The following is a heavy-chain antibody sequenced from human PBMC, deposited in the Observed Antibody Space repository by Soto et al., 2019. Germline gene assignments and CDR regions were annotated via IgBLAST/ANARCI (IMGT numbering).Heavy chain of an antibody. CDR1: GGSFSGYY. J-gene: IGHJ4*02. D-gene: IGHD5-12*01. V-gene: IGHV4-34*01. CDR3: ARGVQEWLRPFDY. CDR2: INHSGST. Sequence: SETLSLTCAVYGGSFSGYYWSWIRQPPGKGLEWIGEINHSGSTNYNPSLKSRVTISVDTSKNQFSLKLSSVTAADTAVYYCARGVQEWLRPFDYWGQGTLVTVSS.